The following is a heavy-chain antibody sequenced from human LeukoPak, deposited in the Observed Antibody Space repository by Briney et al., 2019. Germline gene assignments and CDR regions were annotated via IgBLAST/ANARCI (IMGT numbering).Heavy chain of an antibody. Sequence: GGSLRLSCAASGFTFSDYYMSWIRQAPGKGLEWVSYISSSSSTIYYADSVKGRFTISRDNAKNSLYLQMNSLRAKDTAVYYCAYYSNGDAFDIWGQGTMVTVSS. CDR2: ISSSSSTI. CDR3: AYYSNGDAFDI. D-gene: IGHD4-11*01. V-gene: IGHV3-11*04. J-gene: IGHJ3*02. CDR1: GFTFSDYY.